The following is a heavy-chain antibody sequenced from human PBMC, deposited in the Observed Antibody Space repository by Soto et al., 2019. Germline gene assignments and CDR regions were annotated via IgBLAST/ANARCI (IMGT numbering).Heavy chain of an antibody. D-gene: IGHD1-26*01. V-gene: IGHV3-23*01. CDR2: ISNSGGST. CDR3: AREDGVVGSSSAFDH. J-gene: IGHJ4*02. Sequence: GGSLRLSCAASGFTFSSYAMNWVRQAPGKGLEWVSAISNSGGSTYYADSVKGRFTIARDNAKNSLYLQMNRLRAEDTAIYYCAREDGVVGSSSAFDHWGLGTLVTVSS. CDR1: GFTFSSYA.